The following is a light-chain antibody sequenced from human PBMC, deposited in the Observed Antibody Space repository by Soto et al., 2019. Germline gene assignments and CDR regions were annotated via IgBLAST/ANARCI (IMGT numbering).Light chain of an antibody. J-gene: IGKJ5*01. CDR1: QSVSSN. CDR3: QQRNK. Sequence: EIVMTQSPATLSVSPGERATLSCRASQSVSSNLAWYQQKPGQAPRLLIYGASNRATGIPARFSGSGSGTDFTLTISSLEPEDFAVYYCQQRNKFGQGTRLEIK. V-gene: IGKV3-11*01. CDR2: GAS.